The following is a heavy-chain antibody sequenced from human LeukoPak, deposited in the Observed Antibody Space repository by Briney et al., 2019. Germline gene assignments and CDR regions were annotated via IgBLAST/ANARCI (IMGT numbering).Heavy chain of an antibody. CDR1: GFTFSSYA. V-gene: IGHV3-23*01. D-gene: IGHD2-2*02. Sequence: PGGSLRLSCAASGFTFSSYAMSWVRQAPGKGLEWVSAISGSGGSTYYADSAKGRFTISRDNSKNTLYLQMNSLRAEDTAVYYCAKQSSFSPIYTLDVWGQGTTVTVSS. J-gene: IGHJ6*02. CDR2: ISGSGGST. CDR3: AKQSSFSPIYTLDV.